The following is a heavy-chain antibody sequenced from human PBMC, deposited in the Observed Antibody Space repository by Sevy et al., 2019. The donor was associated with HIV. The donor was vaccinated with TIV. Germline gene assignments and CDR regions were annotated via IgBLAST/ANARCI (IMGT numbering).Heavy chain of an antibody. CDR2: IIPIFGTA. J-gene: IGHJ4*02. V-gene: IGHV1-69*13. CDR1: GGTFSSYA. CDR3: ASGGSYYLFDY. Sequence: ASVKVSCKASGGTFSSYAISWVRQAPGQGLEWMGGIIPIFGTANYAQKFQGRVTITADESTVTAYMELSSLRSEDTAVYYCASGGSYYLFDYWGQGTLVTVSS. D-gene: IGHD1-26*01.